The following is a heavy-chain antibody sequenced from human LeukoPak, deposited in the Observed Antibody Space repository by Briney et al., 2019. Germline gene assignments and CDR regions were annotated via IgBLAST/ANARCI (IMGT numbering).Heavy chain of an antibody. D-gene: IGHD2-2*02. J-gene: IGHJ4*02. V-gene: IGHV3-43D*03. CDR3: AKGPYCSSTSCYTPYFDY. CDR1: GFTFDDYA. Sequence: PGGSLRLSCAASGFTFDDYAMHWVRQAPGKGLEWVSLISWDGGSTYYADSVKGRFTISRDNSKNSLYLQINSLRAEDTALYYCAKGPYCSSTSCYTPYFDYWGQGTLVTVSS. CDR2: ISWDGGST.